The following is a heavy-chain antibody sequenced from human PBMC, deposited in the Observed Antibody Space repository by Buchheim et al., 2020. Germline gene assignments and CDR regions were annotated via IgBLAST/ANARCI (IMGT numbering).Heavy chain of an antibody. D-gene: IGHD3-3*01. Sequence: QVQLVQSGAEVKKPGASVKVSCKASGYTFTSYGISWVRQAPGQGIEWMGWISAYNGNTNYAQKLKGRVTMTTDTSPSTAYMELMSLRSDGTSMYYCSRSIRCLEWFSYYGMDVWGQGTT. CDR3: SRSIRCLEWFSYYGMDV. CDR1: GYTFTSYG. J-gene: IGHJ6*02. V-gene: IGHV1-18*04. CDR2: ISAYNGNT.